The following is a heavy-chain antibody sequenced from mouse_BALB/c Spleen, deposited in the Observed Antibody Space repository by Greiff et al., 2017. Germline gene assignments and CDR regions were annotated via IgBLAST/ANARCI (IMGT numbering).Heavy chain of an antibody. V-gene: IGHV1-15*01. CDR3: TRGDGYYYAMDY. CDR1: GYTFTDYE. CDR2: IDPETGGT. J-gene: IGHJ4*01. Sequence: QVQLQQSGAELVRPGASVTLSCKASGYTFTDYEMHWVKQTPVHGLEWIGAIDPETGGTAYNQKFKGKATLTADKSSSTAYMELRSLTSEDSAVYYCTRGDGYYYAMDYWGQGTSVTVSS. D-gene: IGHD2-3*01.